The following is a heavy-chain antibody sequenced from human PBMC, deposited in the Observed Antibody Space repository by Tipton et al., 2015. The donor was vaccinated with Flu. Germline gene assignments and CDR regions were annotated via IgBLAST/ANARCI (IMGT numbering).Heavy chain of an antibody. CDR3: ARDKNEFYAFEN. D-gene: IGHD2/OR15-2a*01. J-gene: IGHJ4*02. CDR2: IWYDGSNK. Sequence: RSLRLSCAASGFSFSSYEMNWVRQAPGKGLEWVAVIWYDGSNKYYADSVKGRFTISRDNSKNMVYLQMNSLRAEDTAVYYCARDKNEFYAFENWAQGTLVTVSS. V-gene: IGHV3-33*08. CDR1: GFSFSSYE.